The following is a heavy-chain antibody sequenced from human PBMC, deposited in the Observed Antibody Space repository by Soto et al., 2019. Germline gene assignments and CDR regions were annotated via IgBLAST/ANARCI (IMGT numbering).Heavy chain of an antibody. J-gene: IGHJ4*02. V-gene: IGHV3-64*01. Sequence: GSLRLSCAASGFTFSSYTMHWVRQAPGKGLEYVSTISSSGGSTSYAYSVKGRFTISRDNSKNTLYLQMGSLRAEDMSFYYCAREKNYYCDYWGQGTLVTVSS. CDR3: AREKNYYCDY. CDR2: ISSSGGST. CDR1: GFTFSSYT.